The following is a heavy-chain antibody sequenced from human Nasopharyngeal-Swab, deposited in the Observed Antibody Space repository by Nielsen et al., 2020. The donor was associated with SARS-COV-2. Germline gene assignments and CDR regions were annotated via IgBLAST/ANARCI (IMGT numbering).Heavy chain of an antibody. CDR2: IYSGGST. CDR3: ARDSTYYYYYGMDV. V-gene: IGHV3-53*01. Sequence: WIRQPPGKGLEWVSVIYSGGSTYYADSVKGRFTISRDNSKNTLYLQMNSLRAEDTAVYYCARDSTYYYYYGMDVWGQGTTVTVSS. J-gene: IGHJ6*02.